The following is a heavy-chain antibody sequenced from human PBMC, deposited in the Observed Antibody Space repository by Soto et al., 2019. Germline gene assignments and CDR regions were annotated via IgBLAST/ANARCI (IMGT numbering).Heavy chain of an antibody. CDR1: GGSISSGGYY. V-gene: IGHV4-31*03. CDR2: IYYSGST. D-gene: IGHD6-13*01. Sequence: QVQLQESGPGLVKPSQTLSLTCTVSGGSISSGGYYWSWIRQHPGKGLEWIGYIYYSGSTYYNPSLKSRVTISVDTSKNQFSLKLSSVTAADTAVYYCARGSEGGLHARAAAAGYWGQGTLVTVSS. J-gene: IGHJ4*02. CDR3: ARGSEGGLHARAAAAGY.